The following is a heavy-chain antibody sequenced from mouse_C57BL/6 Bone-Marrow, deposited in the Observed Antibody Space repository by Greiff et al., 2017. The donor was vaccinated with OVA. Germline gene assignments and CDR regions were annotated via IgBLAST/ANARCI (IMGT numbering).Heavy chain of an antibody. CDR2: ISDGGSYT. Sequence: EVKLQESGGGLVKPGGSLKLSCAASGFTFSSYAMSWVRQTPEKRLEWVATISDGGSYTYYPDNVKGRFTISRDNAKNNLYLQMSHLKSEDTAMYYCARGGLWPSKDYWGQGTSVTVSS. CDR1: GFTFSSYA. CDR3: ARGGLWPSKDY. V-gene: IGHV5-4*03. D-gene: IGHD1-1*02. J-gene: IGHJ4*01.